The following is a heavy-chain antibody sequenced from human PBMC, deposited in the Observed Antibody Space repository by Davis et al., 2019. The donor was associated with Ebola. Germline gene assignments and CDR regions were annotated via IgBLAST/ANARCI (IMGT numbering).Heavy chain of an antibody. Sequence: MPSETLSLTCAVYGGSFSGYYWSWIRQPPGKGLEWIGEINHSGSTNYNPSLKSRVTISVDTSKNQFSLKLSSVTAADTAVYYWARGWYSSGGYSDGGATHPLYFDYWGQGTLVTVSS. CDR2: INHSGST. V-gene: IGHV4-34*01. J-gene: IGHJ4*02. D-gene: IGHD6-19*01. CDR1: GGSFSGYY. CDR3: ARGWYSSGGYSDGGATHPLYFDY.